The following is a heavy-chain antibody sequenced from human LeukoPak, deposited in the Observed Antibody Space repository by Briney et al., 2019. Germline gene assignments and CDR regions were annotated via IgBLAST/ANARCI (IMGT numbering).Heavy chain of an antibody. CDR1: GFTFSSYD. CDR3: ARGGYFGSGPMDV. J-gene: IGHJ6*02. CDR2: IDTAGVT. D-gene: IGHD3-10*01. Sequence: GGSLRLSCAGSGFTFSSYDMPWVRQAAGEGLEWVAGIDTAGVTYYPGSVRGRFTISRENGRNSFFLQMNSLRAGDTAVYYCARGGYFGSGPMDVWGQGTTVTVSS. V-gene: IGHV3-13*01.